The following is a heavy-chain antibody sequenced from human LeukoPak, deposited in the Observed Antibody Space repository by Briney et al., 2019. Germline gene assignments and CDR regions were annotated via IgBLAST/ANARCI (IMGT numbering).Heavy chain of an antibody. J-gene: IGHJ6*02. CDR2: LISDGSSA. D-gene: IGHD2-8*02. CDR3: VRDSRYCPDV. CDR1: GFTFSSYW. V-gene: IGHV3-74*01. Sequence: PGGSLRLSCAASGFTFSSYWMHWVRQAPGKGLVWVSRLISDGSSASYADSVKGRFTISRDNTKNTLHLQMNSLRAEDTAVYYCVRDSRYCPDVWGQGTTVTVSS.